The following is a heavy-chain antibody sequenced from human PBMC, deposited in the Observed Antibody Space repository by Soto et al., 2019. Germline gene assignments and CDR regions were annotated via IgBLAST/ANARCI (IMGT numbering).Heavy chain of an antibody. CDR3: ARAGPGGRDKWNYLRSGGDYKYYHMDV. CDR2: IVPIFGTS. CDR1: GGTFSTYS. Sequence: QVQLVQSGAEVKKPGSSVKVSCKASGGTFSTYSITWVRLAPGQGLEWVGAIVPIFGTSNYAQRFQARVGITADESTSTAYMELSSLRSEDTAVYYCARAGPGGRDKWNYLRSGGDYKYYHMDVWGQGTTVTVSS. J-gene: IGHJ6*02. D-gene: IGHD1-7*01. V-gene: IGHV1-69*01.